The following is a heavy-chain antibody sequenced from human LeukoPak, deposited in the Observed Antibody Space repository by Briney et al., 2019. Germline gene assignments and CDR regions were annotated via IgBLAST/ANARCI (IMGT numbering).Heavy chain of an antibody. CDR2: VYYSGST. Sequence: PSETLSLTCTVSGGSISNSYWSWIRQPPGKGLEWIGSVYYSGSTNYNPSFKSRVAISVDTSRNQFSLKLNSMTAADTAMYYCARKRASNDYWGQGILVTVSS. V-gene: IGHV4-59*01. J-gene: IGHJ4*02. D-gene: IGHD2-2*01. CDR3: ARKRASNDY. CDR1: GGSISNSY.